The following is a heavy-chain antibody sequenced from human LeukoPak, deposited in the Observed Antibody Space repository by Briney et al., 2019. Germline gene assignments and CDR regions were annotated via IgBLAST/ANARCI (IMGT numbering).Heavy chain of an antibody. V-gene: IGHV3-30*02. CDR1: GFTFSSYG. Sequence: PGGSLRLSCAASGFTFSSYGMHWVRQAPGKGLEWVAFIRYDGSNKYYADSVKGRFTISRDNSKNTLYLQMNSLRAEDTAVYYCAKDAFLIAAAGYYYYMDVWGKGTTVTVSS. D-gene: IGHD6-13*01. J-gene: IGHJ6*03. CDR3: AKDAFLIAAAGYYYYMDV. CDR2: IRYDGSNK.